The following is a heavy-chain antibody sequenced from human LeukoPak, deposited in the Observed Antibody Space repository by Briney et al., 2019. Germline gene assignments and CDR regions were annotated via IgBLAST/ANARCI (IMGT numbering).Heavy chain of an antibody. CDR3: ARAPLKAVAGTFDF. CDR1: GFTFSSYS. J-gene: IGHJ4*02. V-gene: IGHV3-74*01. D-gene: IGHD6-19*01. CDR2: INNDGIIT. Sequence: GGSLRLSCAASGFTFSSYSMNWVRQAPGKGLVWVSRINNDGIITNYADSVKGRFTISRDNARNILYLQMNTLRGEDTAVYYCARAPLKAVAGTFDFWGQGTVVTVSS.